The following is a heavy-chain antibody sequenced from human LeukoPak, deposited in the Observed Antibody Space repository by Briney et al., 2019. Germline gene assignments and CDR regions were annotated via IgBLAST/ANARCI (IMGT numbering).Heavy chain of an antibody. D-gene: IGHD5-24*01. CDR1: GGSFSGYY. J-gene: IGHJ4*02. Sequence: SETLSLTCAVYGGSFSGYYWSWIRQPPGKGLEWIGEINHSGSTNYNPSLKSRVTISVDTSKNQFSLKLSSVTAADTAVYYCARGVLEMAREYYLDYWGRETLVSVSS. CDR3: ARGVLEMAREYYLDY. CDR2: INHSGST. V-gene: IGHV4-34*01.